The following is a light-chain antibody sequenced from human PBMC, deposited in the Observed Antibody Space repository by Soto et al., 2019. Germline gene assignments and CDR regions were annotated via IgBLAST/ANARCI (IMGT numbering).Light chain of an antibody. Sequence: EIVMTQSPATLSVSPGERAILSCSASQSIRTNVAWYQQRPGQAPRLLIYGASTRATDIPARFSGSGSGTHFTLTIISLHSEDFAIYYGQLYKRWTSITFGQGTRLEF. V-gene: IGKV3-15*01. CDR3: QLYKRWTSIT. CDR2: GAS. CDR1: QSIRTN. J-gene: IGKJ5*01.